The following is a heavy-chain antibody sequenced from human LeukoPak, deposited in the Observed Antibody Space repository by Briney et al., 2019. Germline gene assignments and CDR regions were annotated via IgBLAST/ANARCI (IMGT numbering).Heavy chain of an antibody. V-gene: IGHV3-30*03. J-gene: IGHJ4*02. CDR2: ISYDGSNK. D-gene: IGHD2-15*01. CDR3: VLKVNIVVVVAAAGGVPFDY. CDR1: GFSFSRYG. Sequence: TGGSLRLSCAASGFSFSRYGIHWVRQAPGKGLEWVAVISYDGSNKYYADSVKGRFTISRDNSKNTLYLQMNSLRAEDTAVYYCVLKVNIVVVVAAAGGVPFDYWGQGTLVTVSS.